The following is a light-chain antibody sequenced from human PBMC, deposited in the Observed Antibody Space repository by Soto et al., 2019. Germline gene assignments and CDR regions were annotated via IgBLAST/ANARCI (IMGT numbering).Light chain of an antibody. Sequence: EIVMTQSPANLSVSPGERATLSCRASQSVSSNLAWYQQKPGQAPRLLIYGASTRATGIPARFSGSGSGTEFTLTISSLQSEDFAVYYWQQYNNWPWTFGQGTKVEIK. CDR3: QQYNNWPWT. CDR1: QSVSSN. J-gene: IGKJ1*01. CDR2: GAS. V-gene: IGKV3-15*01.